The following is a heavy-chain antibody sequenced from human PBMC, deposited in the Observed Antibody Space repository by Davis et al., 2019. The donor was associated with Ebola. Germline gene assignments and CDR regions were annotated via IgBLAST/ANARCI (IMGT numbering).Heavy chain of an antibody. CDR2: ISSSSSTI. J-gene: IGHJ4*02. Sequence: GGSLRLSCAASGFTFSSYSMNWVRQAPGKGLEWVSYISSSSSTIYYADSVKGRFTISRDNAKNSLYLQMNSLRAEDTAVYYCARALYGYDYWGQGTLVTISS. V-gene: IGHV3-48*04. CDR1: GFTFSSYS. D-gene: IGHD4-17*01. CDR3: ARALYGYDY.